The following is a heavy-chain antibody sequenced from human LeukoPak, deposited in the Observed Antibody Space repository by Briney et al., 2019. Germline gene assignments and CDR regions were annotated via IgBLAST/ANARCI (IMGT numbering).Heavy chain of an antibody. CDR1: GGSISSYY. CDR2: IYTSGST. CDR3: ARVDDSSGYSRFDY. V-gene: IGHV4-4*07. Sequence: SETLSLTCTVSGGSISSYYWSWIRQPAGKGLEWIGRIYTSGSTNYNPSLKSRVTMSVDTSKNQFSLKLSSVTAADTAVYYCARVDDSSGYSRFDYWGQGTLVTVSS. D-gene: IGHD3-22*01. J-gene: IGHJ4*02.